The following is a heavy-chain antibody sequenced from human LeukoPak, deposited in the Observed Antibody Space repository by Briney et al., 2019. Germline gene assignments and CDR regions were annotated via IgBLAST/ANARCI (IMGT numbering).Heavy chain of an antibody. V-gene: IGHV3-48*01. Sequence: QPGGSLRLSCAASGFTFSSYSMNWVRQAPGKGLEWVSYISSSSSTIYYADSVKGRFTISRDNAKNSLYLQMNGLRAEDTAVYYCARAWFDPWGQGTLVTVSS. CDR1: GFTFSSYS. CDR2: ISSSSSTI. J-gene: IGHJ5*02. CDR3: ARAWFDP.